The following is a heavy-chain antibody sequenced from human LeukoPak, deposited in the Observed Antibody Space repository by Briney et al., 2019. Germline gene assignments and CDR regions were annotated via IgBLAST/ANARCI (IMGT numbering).Heavy chain of an antibody. Sequence: ASVKVSCKASGYTFTRYYMHWVRQAPGQGLEWMGIINPSGGSTSYAQKFQGRVTMTRDTSTSTVYMELSSLRSEDTAVYYCARDLGDYGDYSYAFDIWGQGTMVTVSS. J-gene: IGHJ3*02. D-gene: IGHD4-17*01. CDR1: GYTFTRYY. V-gene: IGHV1-46*01. CDR2: INPSGGST. CDR3: ARDLGDYGDYSYAFDI.